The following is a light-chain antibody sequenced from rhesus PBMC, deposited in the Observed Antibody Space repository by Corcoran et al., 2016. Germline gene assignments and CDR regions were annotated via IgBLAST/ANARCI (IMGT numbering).Light chain of an antibody. CDR2: DAS. J-gene: IGKJ1*01. CDR1: QGIANY. CDR3: LQHNNYPRT. V-gene: IGKV1-28*03. Sequence: DIQMTQSPSSLSASVGDTVTITCRASQGIANYLNWFQQKPGKAPNLLIYDASTLESGVPSRFSGSGSGTAFSLTISSLQPEDFATYYCLQHNNYPRTFGQGTNVEIK.